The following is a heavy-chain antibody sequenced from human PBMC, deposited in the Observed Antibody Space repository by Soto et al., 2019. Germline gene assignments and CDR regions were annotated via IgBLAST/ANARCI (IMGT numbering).Heavy chain of an antibody. V-gene: IGHV1-18*01. CDR1: GYTFSSYG. Sequence: GASVKVSCKASGYTFSSYGISWVRQAPGQGLEYMGWISAYNGNTNYAQKLQGRVTMTTDTSTSTAYMELRSLRSDDTAVYYCARVPEPAFYYDGSRYSTHDFWGQGTLVTVSS. D-gene: IGHD3-22*01. CDR3: ARVPEPAFYYDGSRYSTHDF. CDR2: ISAYNGNT. J-gene: IGHJ4*02.